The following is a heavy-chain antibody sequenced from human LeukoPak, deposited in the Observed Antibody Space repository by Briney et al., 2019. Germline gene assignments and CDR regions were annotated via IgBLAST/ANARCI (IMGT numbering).Heavy chain of an antibody. Sequence: SETLSLTCTVSGGSISSYYWSWIRQPPGKGLEWIGYIYYSGSTNYNPSLKSRVTIPVDTSKNQFSLKLSSVTAADTAVYYCARVSGYCSGGSCSDPNFDYWGQGTLVTVSS. CDR3: ARVSGYCSGGSCSDPNFDY. J-gene: IGHJ4*02. CDR1: GGSISSYY. CDR2: IYYSGST. V-gene: IGHV4-59*01. D-gene: IGHD2-15*01.